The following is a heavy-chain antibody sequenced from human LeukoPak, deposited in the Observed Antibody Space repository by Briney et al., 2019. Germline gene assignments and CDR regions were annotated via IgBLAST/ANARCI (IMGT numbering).Heavy chain of an antibody. Sequence: GGSLRLSCAASGFTFSDYTMNWVRQAPGKGLEWVSYISSSGTTIYYADSVKGRFTISRDNTKNSLYLQMNSLRAEDTAVYYCARGYTWKASGAGRGWFSPSLDVGFDYWGQGTLVTVSS. J-gene: IGHJ4*02. CDR2: ISSSGTTI. V-gene: IGHV3-48*01. D-gene: IGHD6-19*01. CDR3: ARGYTWKASGAGRGWFSPSLDVGFDY. CDR1: GFTFSDYT.